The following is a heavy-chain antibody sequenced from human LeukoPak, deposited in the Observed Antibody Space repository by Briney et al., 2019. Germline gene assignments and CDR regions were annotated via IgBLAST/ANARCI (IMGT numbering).Heavy chain of an antibody. D-gene: IGHD2-21*02. J-gene: IGHJ4*02. V-gene: IGHV4-59*01. CDR1: GGSISNYY. CDR3: ARGRTYPDYSFDY. CDR2: IYYSGST. Sequence: SETLSLTCTVSGGSISNYYWSWILQPPGTGLEWIGYIYYSGSTNYNPSLNSRVTISVDTSKYQLSLKLNSLTTADTAVYYCARGRTYPDYSFDYWGQGTLVTVSS.